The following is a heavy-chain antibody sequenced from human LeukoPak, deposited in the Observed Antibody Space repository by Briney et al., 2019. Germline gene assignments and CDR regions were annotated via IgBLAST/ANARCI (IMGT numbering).Heavy chain of an antibody. CDR2: INWNGGST. Sequence: GGSLRLSCAASGFTFDDYGMSWVRQAPGKGLEWVSGINWNGGSTGYADSVKGRFTISRDNAKNSLYLQMNSLRAEDTAVYYCTRRNYDVLTGYYNFDYRGQGTLVTVSS. D-gene: IGHD3-9*01. CDR3: TRRNYDVLTGYYNFDY. J-gene: IGHJ4*02. V-gene: IGHV3-20*04. CDR1: GFTFDDYG.